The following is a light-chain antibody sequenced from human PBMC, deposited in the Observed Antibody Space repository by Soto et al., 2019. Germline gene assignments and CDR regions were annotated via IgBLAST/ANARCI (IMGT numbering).Light chain of an antibody. CDR2: AAS. J-gene: IGKJ1*01. CDR3: QQSYSTPWT. Sequence: DLQLTQSPSFLSASVGDRVIITCRASQSISSYLNWYQQKPGKAPKLLIYAASSLQSGVPSRFSGSGSGTDFTLTISSLQPEDFATYYCQQSYSTPWTFGQGTKVDIK. V-gene: IGKV1-39*01. CDR1: QSISSY.